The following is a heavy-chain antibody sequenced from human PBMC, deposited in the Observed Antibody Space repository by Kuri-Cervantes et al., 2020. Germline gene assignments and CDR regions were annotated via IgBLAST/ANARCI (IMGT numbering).Heavy chain of an antibody. D-gene: IGHD3-9*01. Sequence: GGSLRLSCAASGFTFSSYAMSWVRQAPGKGLEWVSVISDSGANKYYADSVKGRFTISRDNAKNSLYLQMNSLRAEDTAVYYCARALGQSYDILTGYYTNCYYYGMDAWGQGTTVTVSS. CDR3: ARALGQSYDILTGYYTNCYYYGMDA. CDR2: ISDSGANK. V-gene: IGHV3-21*01. J-gene: IGHJ6*02. CDR1: GFTFSSYA.